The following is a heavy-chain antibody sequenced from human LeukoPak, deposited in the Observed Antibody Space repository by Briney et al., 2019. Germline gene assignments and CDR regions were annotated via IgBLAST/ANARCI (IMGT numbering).Heavy chain of an antibody. CDR3: ARYVKDGYDTPGFDY. D-gene: IGHD5-12*01. CDR2: IYTSGST. J-gene: IGHJ4*02. Sequence: SETLSLTCTVSGGSISSYYWSWVRQPAAKGLEWIGRIYTSGSTNYNPSLKSRATMSVDTSKNQFSLKLSSVPAADTAVYYCARYVKDGYDTPGFDYWGQGTLVTVSS. V-gene: IGHV4-4*07. CDR1: GGSISSYY.